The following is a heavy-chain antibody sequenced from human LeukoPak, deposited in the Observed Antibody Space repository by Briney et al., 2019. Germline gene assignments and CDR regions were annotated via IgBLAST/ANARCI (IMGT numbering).Heavy chain of an antibody. V-gene: IGHV4-61*02. CDR3: ASLRSDDGDLAGIAAAGTDYYMDV. Sequence: SETLSLSCTVSGGSISSGSYYWSWIRQPAGKGLEWIGRIYTSGSTNYNPSLKSRVTISVDTSKNQFSLKLSSVTAADTAVYYCASLRSDDGDLAGIAAAGTDYYMDVWGKGTTVTVSS. CDR1: GGSISSGSYY. D-gene: IGHD6-13*01. CDR2: IYTSGST. J-gene: IGHJ6*03.